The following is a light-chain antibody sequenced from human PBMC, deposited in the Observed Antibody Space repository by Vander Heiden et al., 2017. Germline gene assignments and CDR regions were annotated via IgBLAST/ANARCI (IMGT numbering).Light chain of an antibody. CDR3: AAWDASLSGRV. J-gene: IGLJ3*02. V-gene: IGLV1-47*01. CDR2: RNN. CDR1: SSYVGSNY. Sequence: QSVLTQPTSASGNPGQRFTISMSGTSSYVGSNYVYCSQQLPGTAPNLLIYRNNQRPSGVPARFSGSKSGTSASLAITGLRAEVEADYYCAAWDASLSGRVFGGGTKLTVL.